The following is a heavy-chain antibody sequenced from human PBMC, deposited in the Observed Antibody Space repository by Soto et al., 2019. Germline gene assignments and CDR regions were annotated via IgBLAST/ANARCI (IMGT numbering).Heavy chain of an antibody. CDR3: TSCSSTSCYPPWGLRHFDY. CDR2: IYQSGTT. J-gene: IGHJ4*02. D-gene: IGHD2-2*01. Sequence: SETLSLTCGVSGHSISSGYYWGWIRLSPGKGLEWIGSIYQSGTTNYNPSLKSRVAISIDTSENHFSLRLSSVTAADTAVYFCTSCSSTSCYPPWGLRHFDYWGQGTLVTVSS. V-gene: IGHV4-38-2*01. CDR1: GHSISSGYY.